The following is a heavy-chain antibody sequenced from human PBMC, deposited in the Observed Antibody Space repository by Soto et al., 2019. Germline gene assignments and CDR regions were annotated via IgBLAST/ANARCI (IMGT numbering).Heavy chain of an antibody. J-gene: IGHJ4*02. CDR2: ISGSGGST. D-gene: IGHD6-13*01. Sequence: EVQLLESGGGLVQPGGSLRFSCAASGFTFSSYAMSWVRQAPGKGLEWVSAISGSGGSTYHADSGKGRFTISRDNSKNTLYLQMNSLRAEDTAVYYCAKSSLGHWAYFNYWGQGTLVTVSS. CDR3: AKSSLGHWAYFNY. CDR1: GFTFSSYA. V-gene: IGHV3-23*01.